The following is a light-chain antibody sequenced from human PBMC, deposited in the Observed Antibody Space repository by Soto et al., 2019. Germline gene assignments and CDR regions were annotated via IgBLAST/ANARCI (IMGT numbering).Light chain of an antibody. CDR2: GAS. CDR3: QQYNNWPLT. J-gene: IGKJ4*01. CDR1: QSVSSN. Sequence: EIVMTQSPATLSVSPGERATLSCRASQSVSSNLAWYQQKAGQAPRLLMYGASTRATGIPARFSGSGSRTEFTLTISSLQSEDFAVYYCQQYNNWPLTFGGGTKVEIK. V-gene: IGKV3-15*01.